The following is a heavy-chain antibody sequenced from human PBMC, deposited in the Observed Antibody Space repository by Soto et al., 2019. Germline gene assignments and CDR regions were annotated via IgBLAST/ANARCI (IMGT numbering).Heavy chain of an antibody. CDR1: GFSLSTSGVG. D-gene: IGHD3-9*01. Sequence: GPTLVNPTQTLTLTCSFSGFSLSTSGVGVGWIRQPPRKALEWLALIYWNDDKRYSPSLKSRLTITKDTSKNQVVLTMTNMHPVDTATYYCAHRGRPLRYFDWLLYDKVFYYFDYWGQGTLATVS. CDR2: IYWNDDK. V-gene: IGHV2-5*01. CDR3: AHRGRPLRYFDWLLYDKVFYYFDY. J-gene: IGHJ4*02.